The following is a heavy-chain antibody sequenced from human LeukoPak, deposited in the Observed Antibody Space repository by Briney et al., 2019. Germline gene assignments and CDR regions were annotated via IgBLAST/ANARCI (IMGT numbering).Heavy chain of an antibody. V-gene: IGHV3-7*01. CDR1: GFTFSSYW. D-gene: IGHD1-26*01. CDR2: IKQDGSEK. J-gene: IGHJ4*02. Sequence: GGSLRLSCAASGFTFSSYWMSWVRQAPGKGLEWVANIKQDGSEKYYVDSVKGRFTISRDNAKNSLYLQMNSLRAEDTAVYYCARDLAGATMGGSFDYWGQGTLVTVSS. CDR3: ARDLAGATMGGSFDY.